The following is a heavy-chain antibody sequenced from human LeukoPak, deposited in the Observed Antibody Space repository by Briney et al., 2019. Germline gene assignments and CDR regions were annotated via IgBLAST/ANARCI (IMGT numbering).Heavy chain of an antibody. CDR3: ERHAFEYSYGDDAFDI. CDR1: GGSISSSSYY. CDR2: IYYSGST. V-gene: IGHV4-39*01. J-gene: IGHJ3*02. Sequence: SETLSLTCTVSGGSISSSSYYWGWIRQPPGKGLEWIGSIYYSGSTYYNPSLKSRVTISADTSKNQFSLKLSSVTAADTAVYYCERHAFEYSYGDDAFDIWGQGTMVTVSS. D-gene: IGHD5-18*01.